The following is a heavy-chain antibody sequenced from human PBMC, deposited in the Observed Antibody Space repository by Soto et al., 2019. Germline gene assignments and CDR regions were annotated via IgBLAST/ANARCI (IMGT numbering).Heavy chain of an antibody. J-gene: IGHJ6*02. D-gene: IGHD2-2*01. CDR2: ISSSGSTI. Sequence: PGGSLRLSCAASGFTFSSYEMNWVRQAPGKGLEWVSYISSSGSTIYYADSVKGRFTISRDNAKNSLYLQMNSLRAEDTAVYYCARDVWDAMDYYYGMDVWGQGTTVTVSS. CDR1: GFTFSSYE. CDR3: ARDVWDAMDYYYGMDV. V-gene: IGHV3-48*03.